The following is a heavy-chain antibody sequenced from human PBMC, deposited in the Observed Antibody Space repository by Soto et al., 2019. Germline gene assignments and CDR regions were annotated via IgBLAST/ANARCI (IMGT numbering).Heavy chain of an antibody. D-gene: IGHD3-16*01. CDR3: ARGRIGGYWFDP. Sequence: ASVKVSCKTSGYTFTSYDINWVRQATGQGLEWMGWMNPNSGNTGYAQKFQGRVTMTRITSTSTAYLELSSLRSKDTAVYYCARGRIGGYWFDPWGQGTLVTVSS. CDR2: MNPNSGNT. J-gene: IGHJ5*02. CDR1: GYTFTSYD. V-gene: IGHV1-8*01.